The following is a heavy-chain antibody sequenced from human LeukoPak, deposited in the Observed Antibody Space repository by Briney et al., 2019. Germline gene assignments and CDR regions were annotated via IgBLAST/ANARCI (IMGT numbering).Heavy chain of an antibody. CDR3: ASPRYYYYDSSRYYFY. J-gene: IGHJ4*02. CDR1: GGSISSSSYY. Sequence: SETLSLTCTVSGGSISSSSYYGGWIRQPPGKGLEWIGSIYYSGSTYYNPSLKSRVTISVDTSKNQFSLKLSSVTAADTAVYYCASPRYYYYDSSRYYFYWGQGTLVTVSS. CDR2: IYYSGST. V-gene: IGHV4-39*01. D-gene: IGHD3-22*01.